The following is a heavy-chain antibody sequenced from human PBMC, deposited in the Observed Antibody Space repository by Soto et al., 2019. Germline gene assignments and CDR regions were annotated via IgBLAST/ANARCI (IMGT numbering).Heavy chain of an antibody. CDR3: ATEAVAGELYFQH. Sequence: GXSLKLSCAASGFTFSNYWMNWVVQAPGKGLEWVANIKQDGSEKYYVASVRGRFTISRDNAKSSLYLQMNSLRAEDTAVYFCATEAVAGELYFQHWGQGTLVTVSS. D-gene: IGHD6-19*01. CDR1: GFTFSNYW. CDR2: IKQDGSEK. V-gene: IGHV3-7*01. J-gene: IGHJ1*01.